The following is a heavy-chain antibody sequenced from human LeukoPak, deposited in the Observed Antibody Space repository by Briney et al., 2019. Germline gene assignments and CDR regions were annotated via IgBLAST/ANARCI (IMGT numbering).Heavy chain of an antibody. D-gene: IGHD1-14*01. J-gene: IGHJ1*01. V-gene: IGHV1-8*01. Sequence: ASVKVSCKASGYTFTSYDINWVRQATGQGLEWMGWMNPNSGNTGCAQKFQGRVTMTRNTSISTAYMELSSLRYEDTAVYYCAINLPANRRFQHWGQGTLVTVSS. CDR2: MNPNSGNT. CDR3: AINLPANRRFQH. CDR1: GYTFTSYD.